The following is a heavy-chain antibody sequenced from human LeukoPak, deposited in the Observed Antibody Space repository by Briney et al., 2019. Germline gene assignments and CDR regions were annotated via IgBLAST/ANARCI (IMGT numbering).Heavy chain of an antibody. J-gene: IGHJ6*03. CDR1: GGSISSNNW. Sequence: SETLSLTCAVSGGSISSNNWWSWVRQPPGKGLEWIGNIYHSGTTHYNPSLKSRVTISVDTSKNQFSLKLTSVTAADTAVYYCARTTEGGYTYGYFYYYYMDVWGKGTTVTISS. CDR3: ARTTEGGYTYGYFYYYYMDV. CDR2: IYHSGTT. V-gene: IGHV4-4*02. D-gene: IGHD5-18*01.